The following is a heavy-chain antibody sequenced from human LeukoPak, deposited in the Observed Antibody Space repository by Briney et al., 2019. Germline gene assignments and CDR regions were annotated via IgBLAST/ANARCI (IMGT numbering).Heavy chain of an antibody. D-gene: IGHD5-12*01. J-gene: IGHJ4*02. CDR1: GGSFSGYY. V-gene: IGHV4-34*01. Sequence: PSQTLSLTCAVYGGSFSGYYWGWIRQPPGKGLEWIGEINHSGSTNYNPSLKRRVTISVDTSKNQFSLKLSSVTAADTAVYYCARGGSGYDSNPYFDYWGQGTLVTVSS. CDR2: INHSGST. CDR3: ARGGSGYDSNPYFDY.